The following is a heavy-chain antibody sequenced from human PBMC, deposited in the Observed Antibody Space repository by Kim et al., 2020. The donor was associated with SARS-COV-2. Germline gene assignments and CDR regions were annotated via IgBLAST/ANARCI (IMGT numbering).Heavy chain of an antibody. D-gene: IGHD1-26*01. CDR1: GFTFSSYA. Sequence: GGSLRLSCAASGFTFSSYAMSWVRQAPGKGLEWVSVIYSGGSSTYYADSVKGRFTISRDNSKNTLYLQMNSLRAEDTALYYCAKGDSGSYGPFDYWGQGTLVTVSS. V-gene: IGHV3-23*03. J-gene: IGHJ4*02. CDR2: IYSGGSST. CDR3: AKGDSGSYGPFDY.